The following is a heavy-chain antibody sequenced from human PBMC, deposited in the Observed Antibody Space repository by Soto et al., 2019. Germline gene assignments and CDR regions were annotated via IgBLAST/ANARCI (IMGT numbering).Heavy chain of an antibody. CDR1: GFTFSDYY. D-gene: IGHD5-12*01. CDR2: ISSSSSYT. V-gene: IGHV3-11*05. J-gene: IGHJ4*02. CDR3: ARGRQAEWLRLLTHCDY. Sequence: GGSLRLSCAASGFTFSDYYMSWIRQAPGKGLEWVSYISSSSSYTNYADSVKGRFTISRDNAKNSLYLQMNSLRAEDTAVYYCARGRQAEWLRLLTHCDYWGQGTLVTVSS.